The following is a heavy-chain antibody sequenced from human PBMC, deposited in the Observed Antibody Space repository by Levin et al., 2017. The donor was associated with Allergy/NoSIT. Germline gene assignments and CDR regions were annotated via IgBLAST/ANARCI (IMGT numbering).Heavy chain of an antibody. Sequence: GESLKISCAASGFTFTSFWMTWVRQAPGKGLEWVANIKQDGSETYYVDSVKGRFTISRDNAKNPVYLQMNSLRVDDTAVYYCAREEGWGYHYGMDVWGQGTTVTVSS. CDR3: AREEGWGYHYGMDV. V-gene: IGHV3-7*01. D-gene: IGHD6-19*01. CDR1: GFTFTSFW. CDR2: IKQDGSET. J-gene: IGHJ6*02.